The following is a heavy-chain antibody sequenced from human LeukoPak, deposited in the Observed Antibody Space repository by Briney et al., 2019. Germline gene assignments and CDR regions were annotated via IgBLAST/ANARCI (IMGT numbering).Heavy chain of an antibody. Sequence: GGSLRLSCAASGFTFSSYWMHWVRQAPGKGLAWVSRINTDRSSTTYADSVKGRFTISRDNAKNTLYLQMNSLRAEDTAVYYCARDVRYGGNPPLWGQGTLVTVSS. J-gene: IGHJ4*02. CDR1: GFTFSSYW. CDR2: INTDRSST. CDR3: ARDVRYGGNPPL. D-gene: IGHD4-23*01. V-gene: IGHV3-74*01.